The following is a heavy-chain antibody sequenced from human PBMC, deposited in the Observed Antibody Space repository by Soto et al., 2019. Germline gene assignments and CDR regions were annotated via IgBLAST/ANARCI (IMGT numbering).Heavy chain of an antibody. CDR2: IIPIFGTA. J-gene: IGHJ6*02. V-gene: IGHV1-69*13. CDR3: ARLLSIAARSDYYYGMDV. Sequence: ASVKVSCKASGGTFSSYAISWVRQAPGQGLEWMGGIIPIFGTANYAQKVQGRVTITADESTSTAYVELSSLRSEDTAVYSCARLLSIAARSDYYYGMDVWGQGTTVTVSS. CDR1: GGTFSSYA. D-gene: IGHD6-6*01.